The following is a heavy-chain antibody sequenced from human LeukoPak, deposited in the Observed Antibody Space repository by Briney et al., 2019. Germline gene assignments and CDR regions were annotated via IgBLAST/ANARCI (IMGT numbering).Heavy chain of an antibody. CDR2: IYYSGST. J-gene: IGHJ4*02. D-gene: IGHD2-2*02. V-gene: IGHV4-61*08. CDR3: ARALVSFAIDY. CDR1: GGSISSGGYY. Sequence: SETLSLTCTVSGGSISSGGYYWSWIRQPPGKGLEWIGYIYYSGSTNYNPSLKSRVTISVDTSKNQFSLKLSSVTAADTAVYYCARALVSFAIDYWGQGTLVTVSS.